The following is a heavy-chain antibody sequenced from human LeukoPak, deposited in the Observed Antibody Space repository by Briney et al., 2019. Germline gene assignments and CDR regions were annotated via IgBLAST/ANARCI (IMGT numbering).Heavy chain of an antibody. CDR1: GFTFSSYS. Sequence: GGSLRLSCAASGFTFSSYSMNWVRQAPGKGLEWVSSISSSSSYIYHADSVKGRFTISRDNAKNSLYLQMNSLRAEDTAVYYCARDLPRDYCYGMDVWGQGTTVTVSS. CDR2: ISSSSSYI. CDR3: ARDLPRDYCYGMDV. V-gene: IGHV3-21*01. J-gene: IGHJ6*02.